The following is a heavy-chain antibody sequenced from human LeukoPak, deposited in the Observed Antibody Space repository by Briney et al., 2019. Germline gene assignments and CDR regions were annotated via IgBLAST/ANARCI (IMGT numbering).Heavy chain of an antibody. D-gene: IGHD2-2*01. CDR1: GGSISSYY. CDR3: ARSFMVVVPAATYYYYYYMDV. V-gene: IGHV4-59*08. CDR2: IYYSGST. Sequence: SETLSLTCTVSGGSISSYYWSWIRQPPGKGLEWIGYIYYSGSTNYNPSLKSRVTISVDTSKNQFSLRLSSVTAADTAVYYCARSFMVVVPAATYYYYYYMDVWGKGTTVTVSS. J-gene: IGHJ6*03.